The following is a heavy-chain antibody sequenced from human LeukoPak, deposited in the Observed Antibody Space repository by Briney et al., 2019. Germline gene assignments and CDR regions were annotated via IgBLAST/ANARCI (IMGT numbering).Heavy chain of an antibody. CDR2: IIPIFGTA. V-gene: IGHV1-69*05. J-gene: IGHJ4*02. CDR1: GGTFSSYA. CDR3: ARDFGIAAAGIDY. D-gene: IGHD6-13*01. Sequence: SVKVSYKASGGTFSSYAISWVRQAPGQGLEWMGRIIPIFGTANYAQKFQGRVTITTDESTSTAYMELSSLRSEDTAVYYCARDFGIAAAGIDYWGQGTLVTVSS.